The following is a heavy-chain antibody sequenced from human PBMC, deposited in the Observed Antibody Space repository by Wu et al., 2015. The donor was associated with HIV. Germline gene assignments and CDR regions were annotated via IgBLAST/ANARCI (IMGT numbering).Heavy chain of an antibody. CDR3: ASTALKDYYDSSGYYSFDL. J-gene: IGHJ2*01. CDR1: GGTFSSYA. CDR2: IIPIFGTA. Sequence: QVQLVQSGAEVKKPGSSVKVSCKASGGTFSSYAISWVRQAPGQGLEWMGRIIPIFGTANYAQKFQGRVTITADESTSTAYMELSSLRSEDTAVYYCASTALKDYYDSSGYYSFDLWGRGTLVTVSS. D-gene: IGHD3-22*01. V-gene: IGHV1-69*13.